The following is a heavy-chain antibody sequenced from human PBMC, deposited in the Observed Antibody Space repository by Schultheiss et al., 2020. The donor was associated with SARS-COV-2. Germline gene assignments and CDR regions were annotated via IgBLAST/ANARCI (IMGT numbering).Heavy chain of an antibody. V-gene: IGHV3-9*01. CDR3: AKSYSGSGGGLDY. Sequence: GGSLRLSCAASGFTFDDYAMHWVRQAPVKGLEWVSGISWNSGSIGYADSVKGRFTISRDNAKNSLYLQMNSLRVEDAALYYCAKSYSGSGGGLDYWGQGTLVTVSS. CDR1: GFTFDDYA. CDR2: ISWNSGSI. D-gene: IGHD1-26*01. J-gene: IGHJ4*02.